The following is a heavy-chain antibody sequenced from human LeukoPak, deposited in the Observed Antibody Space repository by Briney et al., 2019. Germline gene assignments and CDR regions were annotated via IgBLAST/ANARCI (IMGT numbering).Heavy chain of an antibody. CDR3: AKDSPPVGAASEYFDY. J-gene: IGHJ4*02. CDR1: GFTFSSYA. Sequence: PGGSLRLSCAASGFTFSSYAMSWVRQAPGKGLEWVSAISGSGGSTYYADSVKGRFTISSDNSKNTLYLQMNSLRAEDTAVYYCAKDSPPVGAASEYFDYWGQGTLVTVSS. CDR2: ISGSGGST. D-gene: IGHD3-3*01. V-gene: IGHV3-23*01.